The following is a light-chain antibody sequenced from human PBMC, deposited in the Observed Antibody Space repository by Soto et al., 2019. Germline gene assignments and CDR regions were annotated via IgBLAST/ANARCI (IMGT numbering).Light chain of an antibody. CDR1: QDITNY. J-gene: IGKJ4*01. V-gene: IGKV1-33*01. Sequence: DIQMTQSPSSLSASVGDRVTITCQASQDITNYLNWYQQKPGRAPRLLLYDASSLETGVPSRFSGSGSGTEFTLTISSLQPDDFATYYCHRHETYPLAFGGGTKVDIK. CDR2: DAS. CDR3: HRHETYPLA.